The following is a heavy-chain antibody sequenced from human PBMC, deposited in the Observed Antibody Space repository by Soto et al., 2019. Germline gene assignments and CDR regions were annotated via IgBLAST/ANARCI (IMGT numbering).Heavy chain of an antibody. V-gene: IGHV3-23*01. CDR2: ISGSGGST. CDR1: GFTFSSYA. D-gene: IGHD2-2*01. Sequence: GGSLRLSCAASGFTFSSYAMSWVRQAPGKGLEWVSAISGSGGSTYYADSVKGRFTISRDNSKNTLYLQMNSLRAEDTAVYYCAKDPMEVLGYCSSTSCYGADYWGQGTLVTVSS. J-gene: IGHJ4*02. CDR3: AKDPMEVLGYCSSTSCYGADY.